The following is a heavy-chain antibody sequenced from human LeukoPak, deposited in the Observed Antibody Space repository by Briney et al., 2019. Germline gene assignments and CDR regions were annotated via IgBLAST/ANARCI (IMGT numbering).Heavy chain of an antibody. D-gene: IGHD5-18*01. CDR3: ARGRGTAMVKSAFDI. Sequence: GGSLRLSCAASGFTFSSYWMHWVRQAPGKGLVWVSRINSDGSGTSYADSVKGRFTISRDNAKNTLYLQMNSLRAEDTAVYYCARGRGTAMVKSAFDIWGQGTMVTVSS. CDR2: INSDGSGT. V-gene: IGHV3-74*01. CDR1: GFTFSSYW. J-gene: IGHJ3*02.